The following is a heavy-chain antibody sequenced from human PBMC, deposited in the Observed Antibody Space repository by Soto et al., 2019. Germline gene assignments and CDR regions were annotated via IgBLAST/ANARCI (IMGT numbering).Heavy chain of an antibody. CDR2: ISGSGGST. Sequence: GGSLRLSCAASGFTFSSYAMSWVRQAPGKGLEWVSAISGSGGSTYYADSVKGRFTISRDNSKNTLYLQMNSLRAEDTAVYYCAKAPNWGSGFQSHYWGQGTLVTVSS. J-gene: IGHJ4*02. V-gene: IGHV3-23*01. D-gene: IGHD7-27*01. CDR1: GFTFSSYA. CDR3: AKAPNWGSGFQSHY.